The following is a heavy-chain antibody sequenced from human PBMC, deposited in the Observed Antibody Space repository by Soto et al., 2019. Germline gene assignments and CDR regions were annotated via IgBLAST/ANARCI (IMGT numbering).Heavy chain of an antibody. D-gene: IGHD3-22*01. Sequence: PSATLSLTCIVSGASISSYFWSWVRQPPGKGLEWIGHISNRGSPNYNPSLKSRVTISVDTSKNQFSLKLSSVTAADTAVYYCAREATYYYDSRKWFDPWGQGTLVTVS. CDR1: GASISSYF. V-gene: IGHV4-59*01. J-gene: IGHJ5*02. CDR3: AREATYYYDSRKWFDP. CDR2: ISNRGSP.